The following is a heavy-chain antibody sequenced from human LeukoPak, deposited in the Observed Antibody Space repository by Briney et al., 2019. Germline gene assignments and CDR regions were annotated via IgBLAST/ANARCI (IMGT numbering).Heavy chain of an antibody. CDR2: ISSSSSYI. CDR3: AREMKDRGFDY. J-gene: IGHJ4*02. CDR1: GFTFRSYS. Sequence: GGSLRLSCAASGFTFRSYSMNWVRQAPGKGLEWVSSISSSSSYIYYADSVKGRFTISRDNAKNSLYLQMNSLRAEDTAVYYCAREMKDRGFDYWGQGTLVTVSS. V-gene: IGHV3-21*01.